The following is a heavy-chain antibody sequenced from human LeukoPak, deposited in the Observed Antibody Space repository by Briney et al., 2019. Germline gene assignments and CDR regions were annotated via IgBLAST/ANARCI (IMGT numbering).Heavy chain of an antibody. CDR2: VSYSGST. D-gene: IGHD1-26*01. V-gene: IGHV4-59*11. J-gene: IGHJ4*02. Sequence: SETLSLTCTVSGGSISGQYWSWIRQPPGKGLEWIGFVSYSGSTNYNPSLNGRVTKSLDTSKNQFSLRLNSVTAADTAVYYCAKGGASSRYFGYWGQGTLVTVSS. CDR3: AKGGASSRYFGY. CDR1: GGSISGQY.